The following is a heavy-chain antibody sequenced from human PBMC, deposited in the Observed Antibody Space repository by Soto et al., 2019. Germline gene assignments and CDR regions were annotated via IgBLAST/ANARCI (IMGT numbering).Heavy chain of an antibody. V-gene: IGHV1-2*04. CDR3: ARGYCSSTSCSYFDY. Sequence: QVQLVQSGAEVKKPGASVKVSCKASGYTFTGYYMHWVRQAPGQGLEWMGWINPNSGGTNYAQKFQGWVTMTRDTSXXTAYMELSRLRSDDTAVYYCARGYCSSTSCSYFDYWGQGTLVTVSS. CDR1: GYTFTGYY. J-gene: IGHJ4*02. CDR2: INPNSGGT. D-gene: IGHD2-2*01.